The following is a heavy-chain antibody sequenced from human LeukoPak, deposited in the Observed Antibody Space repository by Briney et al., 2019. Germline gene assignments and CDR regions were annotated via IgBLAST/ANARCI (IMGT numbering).Heavy chain of an antibody. V-gene: IGHV3-23*01. CDR2: ISGSGGST. Sequence: PGGSLRLSCAASGFTFSRNAMSWVRQAPGKGLEWVSAISGSGGSTDYADSVKGRLTISRDNSKNTLYLQMSSLRAEDTAVYYCAKRLRDIVGARNAFDIWGQGTMVSVSS. D-gene: IGHD1-26*01. CDR3: AKRLRDIVGARNAFDI. J-gene: IGHJ3*02. CDR1: GFTFSRNA.